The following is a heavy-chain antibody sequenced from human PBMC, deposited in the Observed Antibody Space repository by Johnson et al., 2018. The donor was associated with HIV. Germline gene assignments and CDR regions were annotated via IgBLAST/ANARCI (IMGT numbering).Heavy chain of an antibody. D-gene: IGHD5-12*01. J-gene: IGHJ3*02. CDR3: AKVDDLATMIVGDAFDI. V-gene: IGHV3-23*04. Sequence: VQLVESGGGLVQPGGSLRLSCAASGFTFSSYALSWVRQPPGKGLEWVSAISGSGGSTYYEDPVKGRFTSSRDNAKNTLNLQMNSMRAEDTAIYYCAKVDDLATMIVGDAFDIWGQGTMVTVSP. CDR1: GFTFSSYA. CDR2: ISGSGGST.